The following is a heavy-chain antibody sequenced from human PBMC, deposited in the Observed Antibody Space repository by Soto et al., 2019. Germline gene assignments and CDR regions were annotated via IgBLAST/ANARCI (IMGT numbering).Heavy chain of an antibody. Sequence: ESVGGLVKPGGSLRLSCAASGFTFSSYSMNWVRQAPGKGLEWVSYIGSSSTYIYYADSVKGRFTISRDNAKNSLYLQMHSLRAEDTAVYYCATNVVATTRALDIWGQGTMVTVSS. J-gene: IGHJ3*02. CDR3: ATNVVATTRALDI. V-gene: IGHV3-21*01. CDR1: GFTFSSYS. D-gene: IGHD1-1*01. CDR2: IGSSSTYI.